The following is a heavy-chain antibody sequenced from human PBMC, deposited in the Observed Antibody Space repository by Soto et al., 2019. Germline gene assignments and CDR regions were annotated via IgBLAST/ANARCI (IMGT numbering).Heavy chain of an antibody. CDR3: ASSQGDY. J-gene: IGHJ4*02. CDR2: ISWDGGTT. CDR1: GFTFDDHT. D-gene: IGHD6-6*01. Sequence: EVHLVESGGVVVQPGGSLRLTCAASGFTFDDHTMHWVRQVPGKGLEWVSLISWDGGTTYYADSVKGRFTVSRDNSINLLYLQMNALTTEDSALYYCASSQGDYWGQGPLVTVS. V-gene: IGHV3-43*01.